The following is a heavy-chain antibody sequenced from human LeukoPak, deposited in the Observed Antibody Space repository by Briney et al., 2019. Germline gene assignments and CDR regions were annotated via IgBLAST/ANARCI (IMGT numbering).Heavy chain of an antibody. CDR1: GFTFSSYG. CDR3: ARTDCSSTSCYGGPFDY. CDR2: IWYDGSNK. Sequence: GGSLRLSCAASGFTFSSYGMHWVRQAPGKGLEWGAVIWYDGSNKYYADSVKGRFTISRDNSKNTLYLQMNSLRAEDTAVYYCARTDCSSTSCYGGPFDYWGQGTLVTVSS. D-gene: IGHD2-2*01. V-gene: IGHV3-33*01. J-gene: IGHJ4*02.